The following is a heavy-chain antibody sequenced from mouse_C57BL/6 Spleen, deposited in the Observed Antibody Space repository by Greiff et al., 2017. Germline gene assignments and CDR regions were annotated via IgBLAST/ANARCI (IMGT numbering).Heavy chain of an antibody. D-gene: IGHD2-4*01. J-gene: IGHJ4*01. CDR2: INPNNGDT. V-gene: IGHV1-22*01. CDR1: GYTFTDYN. Sequence: EVQLQQSGPELVKPGASVKMSCKASGYTFTDYNMHWVKQSHGKSLEWIGYINPNNGDTSYNQKFKGKATLTVNKSSSTAYMELRSLTSEDSAVYYCATGYDYGGYLYAMEYWGQGTPVTVSS. CDR3: ATGYDYGGYLYAMEY.